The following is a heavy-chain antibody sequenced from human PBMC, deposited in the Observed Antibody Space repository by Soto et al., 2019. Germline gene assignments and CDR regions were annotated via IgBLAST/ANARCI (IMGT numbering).Heavy chain of an antibody. Sequence: PWGSLRLSCAASGFTFSSYSMNWVRQAPGKGLEWVSYISSSSSTIYYADSVKGRFTISRDNAKNSLYLQMNSLRAEDTGIYYCARIWLGLEYWGQGTLVTVSS. D-gene: IGHD3-10*01. CDR2: ISSSSSTI. CDR3: ARIWLGLEY. J-gene: IGHJ4*02. V-gene: IGHV3-48*01. CDR1: GFTFSSYS.